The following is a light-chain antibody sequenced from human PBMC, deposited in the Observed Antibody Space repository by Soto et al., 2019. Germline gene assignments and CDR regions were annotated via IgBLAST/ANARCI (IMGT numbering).Light chain of an antibody. V-gene: IGKV1-5*01. J-gene: IGKJ5*01. CDR1: QSISSW. CDR2: DAS. Sequence: DIQMTQSPSTLSASVGDRFTITCRASQSISSWLAWYQQKPGKAPKXXIYDASSLESGVPSRFSGSGSGTEFTLTISSLKPDDFATYYCQQYKSYLITFGQGTRLEIK. CDR3: QQYKSYLIT.